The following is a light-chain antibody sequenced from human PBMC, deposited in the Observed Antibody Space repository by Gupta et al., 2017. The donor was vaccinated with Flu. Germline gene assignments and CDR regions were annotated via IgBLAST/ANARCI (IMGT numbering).Light chain of an antibody. CDR3: QQYNSWPRT. CDR1: QSLYNN. V-gene: IGKV3-15*01. CDR2: GAS. Sequence: EIVVTQSPATLSVSPGERATLSCRASQSLYNNLAWYQQKPGQAPRLLIYGASTRATGIPARFSGSGSGTVFTLTISSLQSEDFAVYYCQQYNSWPRTFGQGTMVEFK. J-gene: IGKJ1*01.